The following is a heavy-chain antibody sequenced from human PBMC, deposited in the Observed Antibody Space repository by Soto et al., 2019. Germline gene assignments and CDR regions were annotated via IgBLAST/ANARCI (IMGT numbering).Heavy chain of an antibody. J-gene: IGHJ5*02. CDR3: TRRYNSNDKSSDT. CDR1: GNSISVHSYY. D-gene: IGHD1-20*01. V-gene: IGHV4-39*01. CDR2: SYYSGTT. Sequence: SETLSITCTVSGNSISVHSYYWTWIRQPPGKGLEWIGSSYYSGTTYFNPSLKSRASISVNASKNEFSLSLSSVTAAVTAVYYCTRRYNSNDKSSDTWGQGGLVTVSS.